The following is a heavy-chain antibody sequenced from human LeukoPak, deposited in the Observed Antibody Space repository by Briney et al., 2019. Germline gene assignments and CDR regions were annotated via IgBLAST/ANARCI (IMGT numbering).Heavy chain of an antibody. D-gene: IGHD3-10*01. J-gene: IGHJ4*02. CDR3: ARDLNMVRQPAYYFDY. Sequence: GGSLRLSCAVSGLTFSDYYMSWIRQAPGKGLEWVSYISSSGSTIYYADSVKGRFTISRDNAKNSLYLQMNSLRAEDTAVYYCARDLNMVRQPAYYFDYWGQGTLVTVSS. CDR1: GLTFSDYY. V-gene: IGHV3-11*01. CDR2: ISSSGSTI.